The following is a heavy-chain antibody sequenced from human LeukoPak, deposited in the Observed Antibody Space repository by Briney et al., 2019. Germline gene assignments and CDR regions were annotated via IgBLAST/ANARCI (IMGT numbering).Heavy chain of an antibody. J-gene: IGHJ4*02. V-gene: IGHV3-33*01. CDR2: IWYDGNNK. CDR3: ARDFNDSGPDY. D-gene: IGHD3-10*01. CDR1: GFTFSSYD. Sequence: PGRSLRLSCAASGFTFSSYDMYWVRQAPGKGLEWVAVIWYDGNNKYYADSVKGRFTISRDNSKNTLYLQMNSLRAEDTAIYYCARDFNDSGPDYWGQGTLVTVSS.